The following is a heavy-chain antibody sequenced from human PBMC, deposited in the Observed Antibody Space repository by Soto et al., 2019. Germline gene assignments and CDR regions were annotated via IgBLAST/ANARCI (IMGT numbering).Heavy chain of an antibody. D-gene: IGHD5-18*01. V-gene: IGHV4-34*01. J-gene: IGHJ4*02. CDR1: GGSFSGYY. CDR2: INHSGST. CDR3: ARGYGYYSAYYFDY. Sequence: SETLSLTCAVYGGSFSGYYWSWIRQPPGKGLEWIGEINHSGSTNYNPSLKSRVTISVDTSKNQFSLKLSSVTAADTAVYYCARGYGYYSAYYFDYWGQGTLVTVSS.